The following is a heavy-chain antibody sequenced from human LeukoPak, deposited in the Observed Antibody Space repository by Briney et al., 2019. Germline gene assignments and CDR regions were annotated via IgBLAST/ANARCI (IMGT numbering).Heavy chain of an antibody. CDR3: ASTNWNRGSNWFDP. D-gene: IGHD1/OR15-1a*01. J-gene: IGHJ5*02. CDR2: IYYSGDT. CDR1: GSSISSGNYY. Sequence: PSETLSLTCTVSGSSISSGNYYWGWIRQPPGKGLEWLGSIYYSGDTYNNPPLKSRVTISVDTAKSQFSLRLTSMTPADTAVYYCASTNWNRGSNWFDPWGQGTLVTVSS. V-gene: IGHV4-39*07.